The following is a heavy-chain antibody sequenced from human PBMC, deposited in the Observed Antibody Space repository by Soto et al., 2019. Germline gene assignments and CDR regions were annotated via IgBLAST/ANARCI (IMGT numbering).Heavy chain of an antibody. J-gene: IGHJ3*02. V-gene: IGHV4-59*08. CDR3: ARLYGLDAFDI. D-gene: IGHD3-16*02. CDR1: GSSISSYY. Sequence: SETLSHTSTFSGSSISSYYWSCIWQPPGKGLEWIGYIYYSGSTNYNPSLKSRVTISVDTSKNHFSLKLSSVTAADTAVYYCARLYGLDAFDIWGQGTMVTVS. CDR2: IYYSGST.